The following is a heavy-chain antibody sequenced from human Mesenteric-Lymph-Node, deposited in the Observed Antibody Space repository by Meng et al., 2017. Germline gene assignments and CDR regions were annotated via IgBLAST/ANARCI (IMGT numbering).Heavy chain of an antibody. Sequence: SETLSLTCTVSGGSVSSGSYYWSWIRQPPGKGLEWIGRIYTSGSTNYNPSLKSRVTMSVDTSKNQFSLKLSSVTAADTAVYYCARDQTYYYFDYWGQGTLVTVSS. D-gene: IGHD3-10*01. V-gene: IGHV4-61*01. CDR1: GGSVSSGSYY. CDR2: IYTSGST. CDR3: ARDQTYYYFDY. J-gene: IGHJ4*02.